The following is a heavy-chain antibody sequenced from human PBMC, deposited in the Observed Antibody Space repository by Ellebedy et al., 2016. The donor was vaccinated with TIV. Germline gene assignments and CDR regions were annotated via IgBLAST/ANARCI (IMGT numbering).Heavy chain of an antibody. CDR3: AKAGSGYYYGGVFDY. CDR1: GFTFSSYW. D-gene: IGHD3-22*01. J-gene: IGHJ4*02. CDR2: INSDGSST. Sequence: GGSLRLXXAASGFTFSSYWMHWVRQAPGKGLVWVSRINSDGSSTSYADSVKGRFTISRDNAKNTLYLQMNSLRAEDTAVYYCAKAGSGYYYGGVFDYWGQGTLVTVSS. V-gene: IGHV3-74*01.